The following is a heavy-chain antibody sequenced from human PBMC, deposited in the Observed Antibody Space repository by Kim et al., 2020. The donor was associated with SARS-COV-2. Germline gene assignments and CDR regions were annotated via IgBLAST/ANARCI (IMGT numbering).Heavy chain of an antibody. J-gene: IGHJ6*02. CDR2: IKQDGSEK. CDR1: GFTIDNYW. D-gene: IGHD6-19*01. Sequence: EGSLRLSCAASGFTIDNYWMSWVRQAPGKGLEWVANIKQDGSEKYYVDSVKGRFTISRDNGKSSLYLQMNSLRAEDTAVYYCVRGVRGDSGWSFYYAMDVWGQGTTVTVSS. V-gene: IGHV3-7*01. CDR3: VRGVRGDSGWSFYYAMDV.